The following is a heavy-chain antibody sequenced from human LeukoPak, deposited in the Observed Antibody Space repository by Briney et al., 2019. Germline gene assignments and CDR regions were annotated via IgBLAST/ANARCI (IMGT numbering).Heavy chain of an antibody. CDR2: LHTDGRT. D-gene: IGHD6-13*01. V-gene: IGHV3-53*01. CDR1: GFTVTTTY. Sequence: GGSLRLSCAASGFTVTTTYMTWVRQAPGKGLEWVSVLHTDGRTYYADSVKGRFTISRDNSKNVLYLHMNSLIAEDTAMHYCARVRERVGSSWYNAFDIWGQGTMVTVSS. J-gene: IGHJ3*02. CDR3: ARVRERVGSSWYNAFDI.